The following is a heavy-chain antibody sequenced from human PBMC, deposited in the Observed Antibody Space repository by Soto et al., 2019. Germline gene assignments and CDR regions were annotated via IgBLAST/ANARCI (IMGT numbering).Heavy chain of an antibody. J-gene: IGHJ3*02. D-gene: IGHD2-2*02. Sequence: GGSLRLSCASSGFSFSAFSMNWVRQAPGKGLEWVSYISSTSSTIYYGDSVKGRFTISRDSAKNSLYLQMNSLRDEDTAVYYCAREGGRHCSPTRCYNAFDIWGQGTMVTVSS. CDR3: AREGGRHCSPTRCYNAFDI. CDR2: ISSTSSTI. V-gene: IGHV3-48*02. CDR1: GFSFSAFS.